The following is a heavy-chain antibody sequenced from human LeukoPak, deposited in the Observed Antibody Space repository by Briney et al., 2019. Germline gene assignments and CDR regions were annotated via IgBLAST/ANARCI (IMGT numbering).Heavy chain of an antibody. D-gene: IGHD3-22*01. CDR3: ARQRSTAYYDSSGLPYDAFDI. J-gene: IGHJ3*02. CDR2: IYPGDSDT. Sequence: GESLKISCKDSGYKFTRCWIGWVRQMPGKGLEWMGIIYPGDSDTRHNPSFQGQVTISADKSISTAYLQWSSLKASDTAVYYCARQRSTAYYDSSGLPYDAFDIWGQGTMVTVSS. CDR1: GYKFTRCW. V-gene: IGHV5-51*01.